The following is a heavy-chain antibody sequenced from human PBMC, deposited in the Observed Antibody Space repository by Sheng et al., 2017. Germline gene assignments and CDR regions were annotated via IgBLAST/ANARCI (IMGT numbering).Heavy chain of an antibody. CDR2: INHSGST. CDR1: GGSFSGYY. V-gene: IGHV4-34*01. J-gene: IGHJ4*02. Sequence: QVQLQQWGAGLLKPSETLSLTCAVYGGSFSGYYWSWIRQPPGKGLEWIGEINHSGSTNYNPSLKSRVTISVDTSKNQFSLKLSSVTAADTAVYYCARGPDSGSYPYWGQGTLVTVSS. CDR3: ARGPDSGSYPY. D-gene: IGHD1-26*01.